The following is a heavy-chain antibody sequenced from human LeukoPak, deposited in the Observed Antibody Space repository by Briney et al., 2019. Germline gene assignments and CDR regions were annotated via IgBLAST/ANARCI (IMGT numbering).Heavy chain of an antibody. D-gene: IGHD5-24*01. Sequence: GGSLRLSCAASGFTFSSYAMHWVRQAPGKGLEWVAVISYDGSNKYYADSVKGRFTISRDNSKNTLYLQMNSLRAEDTAVYYCAKEGVRRDGYSDYWGQGTLVTVSS. CDR1: GFTFSSYA. J-gene: IGHJ4*02. V-gene: IGHV3-30*04. CDR2: ISYDGSNK. CDR3: AKEGVRRDGYSDY.